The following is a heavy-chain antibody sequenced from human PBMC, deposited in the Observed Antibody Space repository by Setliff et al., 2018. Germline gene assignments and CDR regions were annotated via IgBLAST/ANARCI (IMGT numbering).Heavy chain of an antibody. CDR2: TSSTGRYR. CDR1: GFTFSAYS. V-gene: IGHV3-21*01. D-gene: IGHD2-21*01. J-gene: IGHJ3*02. Sequence: GSLRLSCAASGFTFSAYSMNWVRQAPGKGLEWVASTSSTGRYRFYADSVKGRFTVSKDNAKNSVYLDMSGLRAEDTALYYCARGGGGHIVVATFEFDIWGQGTKVT. CDR3: ARGGGGHIVVATFEFDI.